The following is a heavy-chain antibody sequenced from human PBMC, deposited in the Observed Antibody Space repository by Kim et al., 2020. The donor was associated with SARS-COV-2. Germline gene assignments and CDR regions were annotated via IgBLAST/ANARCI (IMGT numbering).Heavy chain of an antibody. CDR1: GFSFSSYW. Sequence: GGSLRLSCAVSGFSFSSYWMHWVRQVPGKGLMWVSRIKSDGSRIIYADSVKGRFTVSRDNAKNTLFLQMNSLRAEDTAVYYCARGTGDYGEFSWFGPWGRGTLVTVSS. CDR2: IKSDGSRI. J-gene: IGHJ5*02. D-gene: IGHD3-10*01. V-gene: IGHV3-74*01. CDR3: ARGTGDYGEFSWFGP.